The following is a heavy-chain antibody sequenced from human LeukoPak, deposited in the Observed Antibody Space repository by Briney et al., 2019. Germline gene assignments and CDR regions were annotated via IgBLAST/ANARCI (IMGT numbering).Heavy chain of an antibody. J-gene: IGHJ6*03. D-gene: IGHD2-2*02. CDR3: ARLALRRYCSSTSCYTDYYYYYMDV. Sequence: SETLSLTCTVSGGSISSYYWSWIRQPPGKGLEWIGYIYTSGSTDYNPSLKSRVTIPVDTSKNQFSLKLSSVTAADTAVYYCARLALRRYCSSTSCYTDYYYYYMDVWGKGTTVTVSS. CDR2: IYTSGST. V-gene: IGHV4-4*09. CDR1: GGSISSYY.